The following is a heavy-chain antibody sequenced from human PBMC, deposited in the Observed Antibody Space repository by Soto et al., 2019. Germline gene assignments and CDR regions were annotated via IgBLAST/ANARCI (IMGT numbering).Heavy chain of an antibody. V-gene: IGHV1-69*13. CDR3: ARGGGYSYGYYYGMDV. Sequence: SVKVSCKASGDTFSRYAISWVRQAPGQGLEWMGGIIPIFGTANYAQKFQGRVTITADESTSTAYMELSSLRSEDTAVYYCARGGGYSYGYYYGMDVWGQGTTVTVSS. D-gene: IGHD5-18*01. CDR1: GDTFSRYA. CDR2: IIPIFGTA. J-gene: IGHJ6*02.